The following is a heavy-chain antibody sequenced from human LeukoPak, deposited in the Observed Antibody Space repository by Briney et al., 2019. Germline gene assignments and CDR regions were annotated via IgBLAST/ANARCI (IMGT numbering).Heavy chain of an antibody. J-gene: IGHJ3*02. CDR1: GGSITSDY. Sequence: SETLSLTCTLSGGSITSDYWSWIRQSPGKGLEWIGYFSYSGSTHYSPSLTSRVAISVDTSRNQLSLKLRSVTAADTAVYYCARAFDFDAFDIWGQGTMVTVSS. D-gene: IGHD3-9*01. V-gene: IGHV4-59*12. CDR3: ARAFDFDAFDI. CDR2: FSYSGST.